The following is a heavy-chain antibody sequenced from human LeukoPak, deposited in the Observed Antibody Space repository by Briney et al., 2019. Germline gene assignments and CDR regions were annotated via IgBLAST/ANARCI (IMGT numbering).Heavy chain of an antibody. V-gene: IGHV3-23*01. Sequence: PGGSLRLSCAASGFTFSSYAMSWVRQAPGKGLEWVSAISGSCGSTYYADSVKGRFNISRDNSNNTLYLQMNSLRAEDTAVYYCAKDLFAVVPAAIGQYYYGMDVWGQGTTVTVSS. CDR3: AKDLFAVVPAAIGQYYYGMDV. CDR2: ISGSCGST. D-gene: IGHD2-2*01. CDR1: GFTFSSYA. J-gene: IGHJ6*02.